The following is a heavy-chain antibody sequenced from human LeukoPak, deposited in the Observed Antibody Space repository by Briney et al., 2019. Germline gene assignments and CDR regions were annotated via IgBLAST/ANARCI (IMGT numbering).Heavy chain of an antibody. CDR1: GFTFSSYW. CDR3: ARSSTSCYHY. V-gene: IGHV3-21*01. CDR2: ISSSSSYI. D-gene: IGHD2-2*01. J-gene: IGHJ4*02. Sequence: GGSLRLSCAASGFTFSSYWMSWVRQAPGKGLEWVSSISSSSSYIYYADSVKGRFTISRDNAKNSLYLQMNSLRAEDTAVYYCARSSTSCYHYWGQGTLVTVSS.